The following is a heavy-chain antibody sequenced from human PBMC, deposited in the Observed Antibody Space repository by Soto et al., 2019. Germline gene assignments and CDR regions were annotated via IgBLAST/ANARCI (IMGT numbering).Heavy chain of an antibody. Sequence: PSETLSLTCTVSGGSISSYYWSWIRQPPGRGLEWIGYMSHSGTTDYSTSLKSRVTISVDTSRNQFSLELSSVTAADTAVYYCARLVATNIYYYYYGLDVWGQGTTVTVSS. CDR2: MSHSGTT. J-gene: IGHJ6*02. D-gene: IGHD5-12*01. CDR3: ARLVATNIYYYYYGLDV. V-gene: IGHV4-59*01. CDR1: GGSISSYY.